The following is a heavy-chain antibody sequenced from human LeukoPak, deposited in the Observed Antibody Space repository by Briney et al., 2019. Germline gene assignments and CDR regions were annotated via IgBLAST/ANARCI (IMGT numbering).Heavy chain of an antibody. J-gene: IGHJ4*02. CDR1: GFTFSSYG. Sequence: GGSLRLSCAASGFTFSSYGMHWGRQAPGKGLGWGAVIWDDGSNGYYADSVKGRVTISRDNSKNTLYLQMNSLRDEGKAGYYFARDHGGIAVAVHIEYWGQGTLVTVSS. D-gene: IGHD6-19*01. V-gene: IGHV3-33*01. CDR3: ARDHGGIAVAVHIEY. CDR2: IWDDGSNG.